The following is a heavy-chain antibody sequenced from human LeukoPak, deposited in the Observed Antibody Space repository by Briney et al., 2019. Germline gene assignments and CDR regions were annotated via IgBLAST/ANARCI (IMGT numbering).Heavy chain of an antibody. D-gene: IGHD6-13*01. CDR1: GITFSSYS. J-gene: IGHJ4*02. V-gene: IGHV3-30*02. CDR3: ARTLYSSSWLPDY. Sequence: PGGSLRLSCVASGITFSSYSMNWVRQAPGKGLEWVAFIRYDGSNKYYADSVKGRFTISRDNSKNTLYLQMNSLRAEDTAVYYCARTLYSSSWLPDYWGQGTLVTVSS. CDR2: IRYDGSNK.